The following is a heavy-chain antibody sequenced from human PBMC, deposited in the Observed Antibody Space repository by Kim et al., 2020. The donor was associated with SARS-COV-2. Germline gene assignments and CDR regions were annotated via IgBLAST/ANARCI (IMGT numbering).Heavy chain of an antibody. Sequence: PALKSQVTTSVDTSKNQFSLKLISVTAADTAVYYCARTFGAAADLPRVDPWGQGTLVTVSS. CDR3: ARTFGAAADLPRVDP. D-gene: IGHD3-3*01. V-gene: IGHV4-31*01. J-gene: IGHJ5*02.